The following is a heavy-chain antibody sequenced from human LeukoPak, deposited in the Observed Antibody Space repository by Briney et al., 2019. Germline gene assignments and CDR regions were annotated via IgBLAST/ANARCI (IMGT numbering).Heavy chain of an antibody. Sequence: PGGALRLSCAASGFTSNIYTMNWVRQSPGKGRERGSSISSSSSNLYYADSVKGRFTISRDNAKNSLYLQMNSLRAEDTAVYYCARVAGYCDSTSNCYSDYWGQGTLVTVSS. CDR2: ISSSSSNL. CDR1: GFTSNIYT. J-gene: IGHJ4*02. V-gene: IGHV3-21*01. CDR3: ARVAGYCDSTSNCYSDY. D-gene: IGHD2-2*01.